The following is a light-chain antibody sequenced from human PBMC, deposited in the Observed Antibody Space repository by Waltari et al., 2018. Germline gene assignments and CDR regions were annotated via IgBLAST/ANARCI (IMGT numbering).Light chain of an antibody. CDR1: SPTLRGHS. V-gene: IGLV1-44*01. CDR3: AAWDDSLNGVM. J-gene: IGLJ3*02. Sequence: LTQPPSASWTPRQGVTLPCFWDSPTLRGHSFNWYQQFPGTAPKLLIFTNDQRPSGVPDRFSGSKSDTSASLAIRGLQSDDEADYYCAAWDDSLNGVMFGGGTKLTVL. CDR2: TND.